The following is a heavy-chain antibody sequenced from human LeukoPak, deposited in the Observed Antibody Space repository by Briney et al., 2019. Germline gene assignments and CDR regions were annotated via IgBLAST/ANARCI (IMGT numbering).Heavy chain of an antibody. CDR1: GFTFSNYG. V-gene: IGHV3-30*18. CDR2: ISWDGSNK. D-gene: IGHD3-9*01. CDR3: TKDGGEYYDILTGYYPRLYYMDV. J-gene: IGHJ6*03. Sequence: PGGSLRLSCAASGFTFSNYGMHWVRQAPGKGLEWVAVISWDGSNKDYADSVKGRFTISRDNSKNTLYLQMNSLRAEDTAVYYCTKDGGEYYDILTGYYPRLYYMDVWGKGTTVTISS.